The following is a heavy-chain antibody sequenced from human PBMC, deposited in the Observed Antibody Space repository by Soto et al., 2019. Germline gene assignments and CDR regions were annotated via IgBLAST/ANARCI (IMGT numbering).Heavy chain of an antibody. V-gene: IGHV3-15*01. CDR2: IKSKTDGGTT. Sequence: PGGSLRLSCAASGFTFSNAWMSWVRQAPGKGLEWVGRIKSKTDGGTTDYAAPVKGRFTISRDNSKNTLYLQMNSLRAEDTAVYYCARVSGNDFWSGMDVWGQGTTVTVPS. CDR3: ARVSGNDFWSGMDV. CDR1: GFTFSNAW. D-gene: IGHD3-3*01. J-gene: IGHJ6*02.